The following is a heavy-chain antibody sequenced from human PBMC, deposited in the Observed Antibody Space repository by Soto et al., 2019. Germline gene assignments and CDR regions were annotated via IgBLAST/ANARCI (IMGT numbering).Heavy chain of an antibody. Sequence: GASVKVSCKASGYSFTDYRVHWVRQAPGQGLEWLGRINPKSGGTSTAQKFQGWVTMTRDTSINTAYMDLTRLRSDDTAVYYCARGHSTDCSNGVCSFFYNHEMDVWGQGTPITV. CDR3: ARGHSTDCSNGVCSFFYNHEMDV. D-gene: IGHD2-8*01. CDR1: GYSFTDYR. CDR2: INPKSGGT. V-gene: IGHV1-2*04. J-gene: IGHJ6*02.